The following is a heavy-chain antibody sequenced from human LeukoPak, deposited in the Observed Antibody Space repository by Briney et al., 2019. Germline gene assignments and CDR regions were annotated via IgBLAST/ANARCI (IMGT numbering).Heavy chain of an antibody. J-gene: IGHJ4*02. CDR2: INHSGST. Sequence: SETLSLTCTVSGGSISSYYWSWIRQPPGKGLEWIGEINHSGSTNYNPSLKSRVTISVDTSKNQFSLKLSSVTAADTAVYCCARGRYGSGSYYNMGYFDYWGQGTLVTVSS. V-gene: IGHV4-34*01. CDR1: GGSISSYY. CDR3: ARGRYGSGSYYNMGYFDY. D-gene: IGHD3-10*01.